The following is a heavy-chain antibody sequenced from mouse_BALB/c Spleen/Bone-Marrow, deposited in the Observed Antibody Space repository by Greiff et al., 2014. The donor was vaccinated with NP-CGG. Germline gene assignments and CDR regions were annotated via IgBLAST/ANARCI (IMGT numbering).Heavy chain of an antibody. CDR1: GYPFTSNT. CDR3: AREATYYAYFDY. D-gene: IGHD1-1*01. CDR2: INPTRGYT. J-gene: IGHJ2*01. Sequence: QVQLQQSAGELARPGASVKMSCKASGYPFTSNTIQWVKQRPGQGLEWIGYINPTRGYTDYNQKFKDKTTLTADKSSSTAYMQLSSLTSEDSAVYYCAREATYYAYFDYWGQGTILTVSS. V-gene: IGHV1-4*02.